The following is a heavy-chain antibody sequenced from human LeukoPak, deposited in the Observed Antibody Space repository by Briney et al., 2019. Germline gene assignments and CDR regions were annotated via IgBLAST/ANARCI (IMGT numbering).Heavy chain of an antibody. CDR3: ARAAGEMATIRY. V-gene: IGHV3-30*04. D-gene: IGHD5-24*01. J-gene: IGHJ4*02. CDR1: GFTFTNYP. CDR2: ISYDGSTK. Sequence: QTGGSLRLSCAASGFTFTNYPIHWVRQAPGKGLEWVTVISYDGSTKYYADSVKGRFSISRDNAKNSLYLQMNSLRAEDTAVYYCARAAGEMATIRYWGQGTLVTVSS.